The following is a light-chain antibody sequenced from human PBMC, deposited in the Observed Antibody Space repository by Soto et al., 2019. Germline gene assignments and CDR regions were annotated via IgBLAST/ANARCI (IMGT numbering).Light chain of an antibody. J-gene: IGLJ2*01. CDR2: GNF. V-gene: IGLV1-40*01. Sequence: QSVLTQPPSVSGAPGQRVTISCTGSSSNIGAGYDVHWYQQLPGTAPKLLIYGNFKRPSGVPDRFSGSKSGTSASLAITGLQAEDEADYYCQSYDSSLSVVFGGGTKLTVL. CDR3: QSYDSSLSVV. CDR1: SSNIGAGYD.